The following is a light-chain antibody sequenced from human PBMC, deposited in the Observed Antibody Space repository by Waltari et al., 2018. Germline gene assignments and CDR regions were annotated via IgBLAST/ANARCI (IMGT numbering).Light chain of an antibody. Sequence: EIVLTQSPATLSLSPGERATLSCRASQSVRSYLAWYQQKLGQAPRHLIYDVSNRATGIPAMFSGSGSGTDFTLTISSLQSEDSAIYYCQQYNIWPWTFGPGTNVDIK. V-gene: IGKV3-11*01. J-gene: IGKJ1*01. CDR1: QSVRSY. CDR3: QQYNIWPWT. CDR2: DVS.